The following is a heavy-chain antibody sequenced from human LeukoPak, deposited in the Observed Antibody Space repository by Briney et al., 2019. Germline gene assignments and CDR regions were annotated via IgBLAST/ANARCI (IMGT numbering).Heavy chain of an antibody. Sequence: SETLSLTCTVSGGSINSYYWSWIRQPPGKGLEWIGYIYYSGSTNYNPSLKSRVTISVDTSKDQFSLKLSSVTAADTAVYYCARDASQYQAFDYWGQGTLVTVSS. CDR3: ARDASQYQAFDY. CDR2: IYYSGST. J-gene: IGHJ4*02. CDR1: GGSINSYY. V-gene: IGHV4-59*01. D-gene: IGHD2-2*01.